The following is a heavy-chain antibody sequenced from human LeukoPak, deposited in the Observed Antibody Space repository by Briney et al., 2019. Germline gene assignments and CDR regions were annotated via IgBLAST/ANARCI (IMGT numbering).Heavy chain of an antibody. D-gene: IGHD1-26*01. CDR1: GGSVNSGSYY. CDR2: IYYSGST. Sequence: SETLSLTCTVSGGSVNSGSYYWNWIRQPPGKGLEWIGYIYYSGSTNYNPSLKSRVTISVDTSKNQFSLKLSSVTAADAAVYYCARAAYSGSYHSDYWGQGTLVTVSS. V-gene: IGHV4-61*01. J-gene: IGHJ4*02. CDR3: ARAAYSGSYHSDY.